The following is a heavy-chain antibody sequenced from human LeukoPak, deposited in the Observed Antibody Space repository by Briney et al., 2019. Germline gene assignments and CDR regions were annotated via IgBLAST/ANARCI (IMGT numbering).Heavy chain of an antibody. D-gene: IGHD6-13*01. V-gene: IGHV3-30*02. J-gene: IGHJ4*02. CDR1: GFTFSSYG. Sequence: PGGSLRLSCAASGFTFSSYGMHWVRQAPGKGLEWVAFIRYDGSNKYYADSVKGRFTISRDNSKNTLYLQMNSLRAEDTAVYYCAKVRTRQWIAAAGPFDYWGQGTLVTVS. CDR3: AKVRTRQWIAAAGPFDY. CDR2: IRYDGSNK.